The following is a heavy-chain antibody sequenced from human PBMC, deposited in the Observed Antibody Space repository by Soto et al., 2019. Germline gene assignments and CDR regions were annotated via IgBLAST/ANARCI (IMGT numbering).Heavy chain of an antibody. CDR1: GCTFSSYT. D-gene: IGHD4-17*01. Sequence: QVQLVQSGAEVKKPGSSVKVSCKASGCTFSSYTISWVRQAPGQGLEWMGRIIPILGIANYAQKFQGRVTITADKSTSTAYMELSSLRSEDTAVYYCARDSVTHVFDYWGQGTLVTVSS. V-gene: IGHV1-69*08. CDR2: IIPILGIA. CDR3: ARDSVTHVFDY. J-gene: IGHJ4*02.